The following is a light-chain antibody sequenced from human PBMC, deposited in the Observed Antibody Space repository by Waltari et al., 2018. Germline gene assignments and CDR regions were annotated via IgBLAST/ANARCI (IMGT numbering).Light chain of an antibody. J-gene: IGKJ2*03. Sequence: IVMTQSPATLSVSPGERATPSCRASQSVSSNFAWYQQKPGQAPRLLIYGASTRATGIPARFSGSGSGTEFTLTISSLQSEDFAVYYCQQYNNWPPDSFGQGTKLEIK. CDR2: GAS. V-gene: IGKV3-15*01. CDR1: QSVSSN. CDR3: QQYNNWPPDS.